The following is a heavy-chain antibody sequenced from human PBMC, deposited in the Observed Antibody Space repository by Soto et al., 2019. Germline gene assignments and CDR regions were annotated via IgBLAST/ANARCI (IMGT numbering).Heavy chain of an antibody. Sequence: QVQLQESGPGLVKPSQTLSLTCTVSGGSISSGGYYWSWIRQHPGKGLEWIGYIYYSGSTYYNPSLTSQVTISVDTSKNQFSLKLSSVTAADTAVYYCARKFTVTTGFDYWGQGTLVTVSS. CDR3: ARKFTVTTGFDY. J-gene: IGHJ4*02. CDR2: IYYSGST. V-gene: IGHV4-31*01. D-gene: IGHD4-4*01. CDR1: GGSISSGGYY.